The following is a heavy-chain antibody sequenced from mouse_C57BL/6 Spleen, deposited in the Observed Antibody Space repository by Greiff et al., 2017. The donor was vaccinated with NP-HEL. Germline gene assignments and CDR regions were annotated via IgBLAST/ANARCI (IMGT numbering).Heavy chain of an antibody. CDR1: GYTFTDYN. Sequence: EVQLQQSGPELVKPGASVKMSCKASGYTFTDYNMHWVKQSHGKSLEWIGYINPNNGGTSYNQKFKGKATLTVNKSSSTAYMGLRSLTSEDSAVYYCARLRQLRLQAMDYWGQGTSVTVSS. CDR2: INPNNGGT. J-gene: IGHJ4*01. D-gene: IGHD3-2*02. V-gene: IGHV1-22*01. CDR3: ARLRQLRLQAMDY.